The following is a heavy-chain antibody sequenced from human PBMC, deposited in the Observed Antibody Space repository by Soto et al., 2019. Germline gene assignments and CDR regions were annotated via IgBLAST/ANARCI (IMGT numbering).Heavy chain of an antibody. Sequence: EVQLLESGGGLVQPGGSLRLSCAASGFTFSSYAMSWVRQAPGKGLEWVSAISGSGGSTYYADSVKGRFTISRDNSKNTLYLQMNSLRAEDTAVYYCASGGITIFGVVTPGGWCDPWGQGTLVTVSS. D-gene: IGHD3-3*01. V-gene: IGHV3-23*01. CDR1: GFTFSSYA. CDR3: ASGGITIFGVVTPGGWCDP. CDR2: ISGSGGST. J-gene: IGHJ5*02.